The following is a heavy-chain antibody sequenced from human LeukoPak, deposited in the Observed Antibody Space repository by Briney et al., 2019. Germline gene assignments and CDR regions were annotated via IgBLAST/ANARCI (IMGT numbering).Heavy chain of an antibody. CDR1: GFTYSSYS. V-gene: IGHV3-21*01. D-gene: IGHD7-27*01. CDR3: ARDSATWGYGDY. Sequence: GGSLRLSCAASGFTYSSYSMNWVRQAPGKGLEWVSSISSSSSYIYYADSVKGRFTISRDNAKNSLYLQMNSLRAEDTAVYYCARDSATWGYGDYWGQGTLVAVSS. J-gene: IGHJ4*02. CDR2: ISSSSSYI.